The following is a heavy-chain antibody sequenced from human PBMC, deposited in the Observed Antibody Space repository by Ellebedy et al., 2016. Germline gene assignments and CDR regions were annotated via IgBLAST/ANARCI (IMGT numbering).Heavy chain of an antibody. V-gene: IGHV3-23*01. CDR3: ARDKDPPGYSNSDYYGMDV. CDR2: ISGGGDNT. CDR1: GFTFSNYF. Sequence: GESLKISXAASGFTFSNYFMSWVRQAPGKGLEWVSTISGGGDNTYFANSVKGRFTISRDNSKNTLYLQMNSLRAEDTAVYYCARDKDPPGYSNSDYYGMDVWGQGTTVTVSS. D-gene: IGHD6-6*01. J-gene: IGHJ6*02.